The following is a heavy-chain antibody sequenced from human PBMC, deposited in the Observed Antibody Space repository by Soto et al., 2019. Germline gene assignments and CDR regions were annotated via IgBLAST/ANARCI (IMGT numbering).Heavy chain of an antibody. CDR2: ISYDGSNK. Sequence: QVQLVESGGGVVQPGRSLRLSCAASGFTFSSYGMHWVRQAPGKGLEWVAVISYDGSNKYYADSVKGRFTISRDNSKNTLYLQMNSLRAEDTAVYYCAILAAVGTGNDAFDIWGQGTMVTVSS. CDR3: AILAAVGTGNDAFDI. V-gene: IGHV3-30*03. J-gene: IGHJ3*02. CDR1: GFTFSSYG. D-gene: IGHD6-13*01.